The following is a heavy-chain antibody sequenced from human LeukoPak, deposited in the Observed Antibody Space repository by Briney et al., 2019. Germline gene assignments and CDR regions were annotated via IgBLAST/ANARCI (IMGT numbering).Heavy chain of an antibody. D-gene: IGHD2-8*02. Sequence: GESLKISCKGSGYGFIGYWIAWVRQMPGKGLEWMGIINPGDSDTRYSPSFQGQVTISADKSISTAYLQWSSPKASDTAMYYCAAVPNANAWYWDDAFDIWGQGTMVTVSS. V-gene: IGHV5-51*01. CDR1: GYGFIGYW. CDR2: INPGDSDT. J-gene: IGHJ3*02. CDR3: AAVPNANAWYWDDAFDI.